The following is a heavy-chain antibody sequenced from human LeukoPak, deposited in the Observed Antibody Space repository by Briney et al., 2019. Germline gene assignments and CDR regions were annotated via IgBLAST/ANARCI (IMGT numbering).Heavy chain of an antibody. J-gene: IGHJ4*02. D-gene: IGHD3-10*01. Sequence: PGGSLRLSCAASGFIFRSHGMNWVRQAPGKGLQWVAFVRYDGNYKYYADSVNGRFTISRDNSKNTLYLQMNSLRPEDTAMYYCAEKGYYASGSYFDYWGQGTLVTVSS. CDR2: VRYDGNYK. CDR1: GFIFRSHG. V-gene: IGHV3-30*02. CDR3: AEKGYYASGSYFDY.